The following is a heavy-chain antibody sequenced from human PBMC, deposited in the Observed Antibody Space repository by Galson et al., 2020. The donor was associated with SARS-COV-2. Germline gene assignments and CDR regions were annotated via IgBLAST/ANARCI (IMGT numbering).Heavy chain of an antibody. D-gene: IGHD3-3*01. CDR1: GGSFSGYY. CDR2: INHSGST. V-gene: IGHV4-34*01. J-gene: IGHJ6*03. CDR3: ARGRDVFRFLESRGHYYYYMDV. Sequence: SETLSLTCAVYGGSFSGYYWSWIRQPPGKGLEWIGEINHSGSTNYNPSLKSRVTISVDTSKNQFSLKLSSVTAADTAVYYCARGRDVFRFLESRGHYYYYMDVWGKGTTVTVSS.